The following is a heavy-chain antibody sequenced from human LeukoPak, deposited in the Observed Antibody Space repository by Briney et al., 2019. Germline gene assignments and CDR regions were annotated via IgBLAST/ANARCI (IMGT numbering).Heavy chain of an antibody. V-gene: IGHV4-34*01. Sequence: PSETLSLTCAVYGGSFSGYYWSWIRQPPGKGLEWIGEINHSGSTNYNPSLKSRVTISVDTSKNQFSLKLSSVTAADTAVYYCASKDGYCSSTSCLTYYYGMDVWGQGPRSPSP. CDR1: GGSFSGYY. CDR2: INHSGST. CDR3: ASKDGYCSSTSCLTYYYGMDV. J-gene: IGHJ6*02. D-gene: IGHD2-2*01.